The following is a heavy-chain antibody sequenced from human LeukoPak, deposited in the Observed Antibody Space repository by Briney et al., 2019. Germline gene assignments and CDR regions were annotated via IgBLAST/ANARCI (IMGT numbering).Heavy chain of an antibody. CDR1: GGSITSGTYS. CDR3: ARGGVRYFDSIGTKERIPFDY. CDR2: IFHSGST. Sequence: SETLSLTCAVSGGSITSGTYSWSWIRQPPGKGLDWMGYIFHSGSTYYNPSLKRRVTISVDRSKNQFSMKLSSVTAADTAVYYCARGGVRYFDSIGTKERIPFDYWGQGTLVTVSS. V-gene: IGHV4-30-2*01. J-gene: IGHJ4*02. D-gene: IGHD3-9*01.